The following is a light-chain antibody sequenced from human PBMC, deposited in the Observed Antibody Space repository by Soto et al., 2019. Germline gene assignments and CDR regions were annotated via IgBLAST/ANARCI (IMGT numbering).Light chain of an antibody. J-gene: IGLJ1*01. V-gene: IGLV2-11*01. Sequence: QSVLTQPRSVSGSPGQSVTISCTGTSSDVGGYNYVSWYQHHPGKAPKLMIYDVSKRPSGVPDRFSGSKSGNTASLTISGLQAEDAADYYCCSYAGSPYVFGTGTKLTVL. CDR1: SSDVGGYNY. CDR3: CSYAGSPYV. CDR2: DVS.